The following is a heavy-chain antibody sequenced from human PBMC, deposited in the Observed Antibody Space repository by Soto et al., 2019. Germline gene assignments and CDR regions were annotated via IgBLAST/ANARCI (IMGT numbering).Heavy chain of an antibody. CDR1: GASVTSPEHY. V-gene: IGHV4-30-4*01. CDR3: ARGRYCLRRDCFPNWFDP. J-gene: IGHJ5*02. CDR2: IYYGGST. Sequence: LSLTCSVSGASVTSPEHYWTWIRQSPGKGLEWIGYIYYGGSTVHNPSLKGRSTVSLDTSKNQFSLNLTSVTAADTAVYFCARGRYCLRRDCFPNWFDPWGQGTLVTVSS. D-gene: IGHD2-15*01.